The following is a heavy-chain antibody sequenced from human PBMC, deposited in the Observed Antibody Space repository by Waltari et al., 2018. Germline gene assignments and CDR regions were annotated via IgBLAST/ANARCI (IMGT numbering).Heavy chain of an antibody. Sequence: QVQLQASGPGLVKPSETLSLTCTASGGSISSYYWSWIRQPPGKGLEWIGYIYYSGSTNYNPSLKSRVTISVDTSKNQFSLKLSSVTAADTAVYYCARVSRDGYKNFDYWGQGTLVTVSS. CDR2: IYYSGST. D-gene: IGHD5-12*01. CDR3: ARVSRDGYKNFDY. J-gene: IGHJ4*02. V-gene: IGHV4-59*01. CDR1: GGSISSYY.